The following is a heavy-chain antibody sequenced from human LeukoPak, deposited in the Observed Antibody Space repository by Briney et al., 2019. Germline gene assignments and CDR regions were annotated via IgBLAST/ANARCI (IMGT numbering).Heavy chain of an antibody. D-gene: IGHD3-22*01. J-gene: IGHJ4*02. CDR2: IYYSGST. CDR1: GGSISSYY. V-gene: IGHV4-59*01. CDR3: ARVTGYMIEDYFDY. Sequence: PSETLSLTCTVSGGSISSYYWSWIRQPPGKGLEWIGYIYYSGSTNYNSSLRSRVTISVDTSKNQSSLKLRSVTAADTAVYYCARVTGYMIEDYFDYWGQGTLVTVSS.